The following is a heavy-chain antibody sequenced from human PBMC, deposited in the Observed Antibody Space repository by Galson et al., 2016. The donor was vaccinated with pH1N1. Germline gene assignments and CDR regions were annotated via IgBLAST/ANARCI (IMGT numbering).Heavy chain of an antibody. D-gene: IGHD7-27*01. J-gene: IGHJ4*02. Sequence: SLRLSCAASGFTFGRYYMTWVRQAPGKGLEWVANIKQDGSEKNYVDSVKGRFTISRDNAKNSVYLQMNSLRAEDTAVYYCAKENWGCEYWGQGALVTVSS. CDR2: IKQDGSEK. CDR1: GFTFGRYY. CDR3: AKENWGCEY. V-gene: IGHV3-7*01.